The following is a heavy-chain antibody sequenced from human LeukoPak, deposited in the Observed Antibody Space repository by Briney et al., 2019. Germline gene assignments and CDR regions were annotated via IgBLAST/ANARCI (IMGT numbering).Heavy chain of an antibody. CDR1: GFTFSSHG. Sequence: GGSLRLSCVASGFTFSSHGMHWVRQAPGKGLEWVAGIWYDGSNEYYAESVKGRFTISRDNSKNTLYLQMNSLRAEDTAVYYCARGLGVLSDGYFDYWGQGTLATVSS. J-gene: IGHJ4*02. CDR3: ARGLGVLSDGYFDY. V-gene: IGHV3-33*01. CDR2: IWYDGSNE. D-gene: IGHD2-8*01.